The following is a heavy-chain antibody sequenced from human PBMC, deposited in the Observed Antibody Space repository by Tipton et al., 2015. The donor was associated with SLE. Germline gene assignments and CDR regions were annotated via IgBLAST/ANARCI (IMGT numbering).Heavy chain of an antibody. CDR3: ARDQHKWNYFFSYGMDV. CDR2: IKQDGSEK. Sequence: SLRLSCAASGFTFSIYWMTWVRQAPGKGLEWVANIKQDGSEKYYVDSVKGRFTISRDNAKNSLYLQMNSLRAEDTALYYCARDQHKWNYFFSYGMDVWGQGTTVTVSS. J-gene: IGHJ6*02. D-gene: IGHD1-7*01. CDR1: GFTFSIYW. V-gene: IGHV3-7*03.